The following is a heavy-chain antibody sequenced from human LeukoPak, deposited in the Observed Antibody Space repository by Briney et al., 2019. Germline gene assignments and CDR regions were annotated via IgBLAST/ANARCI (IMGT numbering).Heavy chain of an antibody. V-gene: IGHV4-34*01. CDR1: GGSFSGYY. D-gene: IGHD5-18*01. Sequence: SETLSLTCAVYGGSFSGYYWSWIRQPPGKGLEWIGEINHSGSTNYNPSLKSRVTISVDTSKNQFSLKLSSVTAADTAVYYCARAFGYSYGGIDYWGQGTLVTVSS. CDR3: ARAFGYSYGGIDY. J-gene: IGHJ4*02. CDR2: INHSGST.